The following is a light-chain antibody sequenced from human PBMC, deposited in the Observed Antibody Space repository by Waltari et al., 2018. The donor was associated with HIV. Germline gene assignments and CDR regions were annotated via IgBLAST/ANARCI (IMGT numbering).Light chain of an antibody. CDR3: YSAADKNVL. CDR1: AREKKKY. J-gene: IGLJ2*01. Sequence: SYELTQPSSVSVSPGQTARITCSGDAREKKKYARWFQKKPGQAPILVIYKDTERPSGIPERFSGSSSGTTVTLTISGAQVEDEADYFCYSAADKNVLFGGGTKLTVL. V-gene: IGLV3-27*01. CDR2: KDT.